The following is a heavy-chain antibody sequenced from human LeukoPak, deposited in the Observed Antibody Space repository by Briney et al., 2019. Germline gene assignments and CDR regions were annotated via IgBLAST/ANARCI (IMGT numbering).Heavy chain of an antibody. CDR1: GGSISSGDYY. V-gene: IGHV4-30-4*01. Sequence: SQTLSLTCTVSGGSISSGDYYWSWIRQPPGKGLEWIGYIYYSGSTYYNPSLKSRVTISVDTSKNQFSLKLSSVTAADTAVYYCARASYGDYRFDPWGQGTLVTVSS. CDR3: ARASYGDYRFDP. J-gene: IGHJ5*02. D-gene: IGHD4-17*01. CDR2: IYYSGST.